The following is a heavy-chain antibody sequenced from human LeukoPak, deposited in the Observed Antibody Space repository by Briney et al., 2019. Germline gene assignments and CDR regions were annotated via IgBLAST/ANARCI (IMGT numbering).Heavy chain of an antibody. CDR3: ARDGSNVWGSYRKRAFDI. CDR2: ISSSSSYI. D-gene: IGHD3-16*02. J-gene: IGHJ3*02. V-gene: IGHV3-21*01. CDR1: GFTFSSYS. Sequence: PGGSLRLSCAASGFTFSSYSMNWVRQAPGKGLEWVSSISSSSSYIYYADSVKGRFTISRDNAKNSLYLQMNSLRAEDTAVYYCARDGSNVWGSYRKRAFDIWGQGTMVTVSS.